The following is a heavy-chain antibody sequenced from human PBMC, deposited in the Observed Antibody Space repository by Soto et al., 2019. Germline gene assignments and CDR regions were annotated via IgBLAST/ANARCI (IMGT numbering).Heavy chain of an antibody. CDR2: ITWNSRTI. CDR3: ARDYPNSGDYYFDS. J-gene: IGHJ4*02. CDR1: GFMFNDYD. Sequence: EEQLVESGGGLVQPGGSLRLSCAAPGFMFNDYDMNWVRQAPGKGLEWIAYITWNSRTIYYADSVKGRFTISRDNAERSLYLQMNSLREDDTALYYCARDYPNSGDYYFDSWGQGTLVIVSS. V-gene: IGHV3-48*02. D-gene: IGHD4-17*01.